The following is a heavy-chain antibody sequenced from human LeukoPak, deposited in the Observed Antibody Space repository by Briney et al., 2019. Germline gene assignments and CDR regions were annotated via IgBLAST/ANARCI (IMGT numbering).Heavy chain of an antibody. CDR2: INPNSGGT. CDR1: GYTFTSYA. J-gene: IGHJ3*01. CDR3: ASPLPYCSGSDCYSYAFDV. Sequence: ASVKVSCKASGYTFTSYAMNWVRQAPGQGLEWMGWINPNSGGTNYAQKFQGRVTMTRDTSINTAYMELSRLRSDDTAVYYCASPLPYCSGSDCYSYAFDVWGQGTMVTVSS. D-gene: IGHD2-15*01. V-gene: IGHV1-2*02.